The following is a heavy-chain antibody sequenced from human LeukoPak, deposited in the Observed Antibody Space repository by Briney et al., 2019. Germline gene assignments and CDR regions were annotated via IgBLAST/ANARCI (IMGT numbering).Heavy chain of an antibody. CDR3: VRDPFIAAAEPDYFDY. J-gene: IGHJ4*02. V-gene: IGHV4-34*01. D-gene: IGHD6-13*01. CDR1: GGSLSGYY. CDR2: INHSGST. Sequence: SSETLSLTCAVYGGSLSGYYWSWIRQPPGKGLELIGEINHSGSTNYNPSLKSRVTISVDTSKNQFSLKLSSVTAADTAVYYWVRDPFIAAAEPDYFDYWGQGTLVTVFS.